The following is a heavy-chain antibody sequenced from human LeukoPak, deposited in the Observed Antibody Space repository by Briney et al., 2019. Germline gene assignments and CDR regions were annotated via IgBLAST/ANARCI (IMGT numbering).Heavy chain of an antibody. CDR3: AIQPSLVVPAAMPEYFDY. J-gene: IGHJ4*02. V-gene: IGHV3-23*01. Sequence: PGGSLRLSCAASGFTFSSYSMNWVRQAPGKGLEWVSAISGSGGSTYYADSVKGRFTISRDNSKNTLYLQMNSLRAEDTAVCYCAIQPSLVVPAAMPEYFDYWGQGTLVTVSS. CDR1: GFTFSSYS. D-gene: IGHD2-2*01. CDR2: ISGSGGST.